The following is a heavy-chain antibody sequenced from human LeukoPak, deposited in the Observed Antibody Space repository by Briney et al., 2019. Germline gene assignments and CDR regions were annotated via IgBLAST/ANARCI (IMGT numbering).Heavy chain of an antibody. D-gene: IGHD6-19*01. J-gene: IGHJ3*02. CDR2: ISAYNGNT. CDR1: GYTFTSYG. CDR3: ARGPYSSGWPEGDAFDI. Sequence: ASVKVSCKASGYTFTSYGISWVRQAPGQGLEWMGWISAYNGNTNYAQKLHGRVTMTTDTSTSTAYMELRSLRSDDTAVYYCARGPYSSGWPEGDAFDIWGQGTMVTVSS. V-gene: IGHV1-18*01.